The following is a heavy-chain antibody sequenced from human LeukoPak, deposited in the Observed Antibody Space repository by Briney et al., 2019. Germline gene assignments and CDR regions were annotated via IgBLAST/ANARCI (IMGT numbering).Heavy chain of an antibody. Sequence: SETLSLTCTVSGGSINSYYWSWIRQPPGKGLEWIGYIYYSGSTNYNPSLKGRVTISVDTSKNQFSLKMSSVTAADTAVYYCARARDGHINNWFDPWGQGTLVIVSS. CDR1: GGSINSYY. D-gene: IGHD5-24*01. CDR2: IYYSGST. CDR3: ARARDGHINNWFDP. V-gene: IGHV4-59*01. J-gene: IGHJ5*02.